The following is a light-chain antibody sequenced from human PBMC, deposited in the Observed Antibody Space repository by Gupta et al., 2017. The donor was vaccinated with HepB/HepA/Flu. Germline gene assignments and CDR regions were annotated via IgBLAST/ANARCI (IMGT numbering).Light chain of an antibody. Sequence: DIQMTQSPSSVSASIGDSVTITFRASQDISSWVAWYQQQPGKAPNLLIFAASSLQSGVSSRCSASGSGTDFTLTITNLQPEDFAIYYCQQSDTCPFTFGPGTRVDI. CDR1: QDISSW. CDR2: AAS. V-gene: IGKV1-12*02. CDR3: QQSDTCPFT. J-gene: IGKJ3*01.